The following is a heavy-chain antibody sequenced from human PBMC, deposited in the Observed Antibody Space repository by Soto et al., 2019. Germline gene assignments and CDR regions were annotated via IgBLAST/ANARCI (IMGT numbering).Heavy chain of an antibody. CDR1: GGSINNYY. Sequence: PSETLSLTCTVSGGSINNYYYSWIRQPPGKGLEWIGYIFYSGNTNSNPSLKSRLTISVDTSKNQFSLKLSSLIAAHTAVYYCASGFGLDVWGPGSTVTVSS. CDR2: IFYSGNT. V-gene: IGHV4-59*01. CDR3: ASGFGLDV. J-gene: IGHJ6*02.